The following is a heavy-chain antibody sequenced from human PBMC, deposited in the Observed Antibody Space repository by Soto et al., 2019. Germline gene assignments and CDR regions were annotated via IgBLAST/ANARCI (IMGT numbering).Heavy chain of an antibody. J-gene: IGHJ6*02. CDR2: IDPSDSYT. CDR3: ARLEWSVTGMDV. V-gene: IGHV5-10-1*01. D-gene: IGHD3-3*01. CDR1: GYSFTSYW. Sequence: GESLKISCKGSGYSFTSYWIGWVRQMPGKGLEWMGRIDPSDSYTNYSPSFQSHVTISADKSISTAYLQWSSLKASDTAMYYCARLEWSVTGMDVWGQGTTVTVSS.